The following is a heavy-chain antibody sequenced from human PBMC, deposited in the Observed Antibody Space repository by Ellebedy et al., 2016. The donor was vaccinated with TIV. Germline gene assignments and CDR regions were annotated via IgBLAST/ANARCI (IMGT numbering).Heavy chain of an antibody. CDR3: ARDGAAMDHNLGY. V-gene: IGHV1-24*01. D-gene: IGHD5-18*01. CDR1: GYTLTELS. J-gene: IGHJ4*02. Sequence: AASVKVSCKVSGYTLTELSMHWVRQAPGKGLEWMGGFDPEDGETIYAQKFQGRVTMTRDTSTSTVYMELSSLRSEDTAVYYCARDGAAMDHNLGYWGQGTLVTVSS. CDR2: FDPEDGET.